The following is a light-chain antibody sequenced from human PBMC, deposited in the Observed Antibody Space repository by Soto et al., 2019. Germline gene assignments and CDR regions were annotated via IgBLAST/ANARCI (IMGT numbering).Light chain of an antibody. Sequence: QSVLTQPRSVSGSPGQSVTISCTGTSSDVGGYNYVSWYQQHPGKAPKLMIYDVSKRPSGVPDRFSGSKSGNTASLTISGLQADDEADDYCCSYAGSYTYVFGPGTKLTVL. J-gene: IGLJ1*01. V-gene: IGLV2-11*01. CDR1: SSDVGGYNY. CDR3: CSYAGSYTYV. CDR2: DVS.